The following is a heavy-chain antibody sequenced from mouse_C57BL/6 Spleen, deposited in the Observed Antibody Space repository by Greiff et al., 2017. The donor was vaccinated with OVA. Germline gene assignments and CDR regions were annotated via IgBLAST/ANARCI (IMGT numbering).Heavy chain of an antibody. J-gene: IGHJ2*01. CDR3: AREDDTSGY. Sequence: EVQLQQSGPELVKPGASVKMSCKASGYTFTDYDMHWVKQSHGKSLEWIGYINPNTGGTSYNQKFKGKATLTVNNSSSTAYMELRSLKSEDSAVYYCAREDDTSGYWGQGTTLTVSS. CDR1: GYTFTDYD. CDR2: INPNTGGT. V-gene: IGHV1-22*01. D-gene: IGHD3-2*02.